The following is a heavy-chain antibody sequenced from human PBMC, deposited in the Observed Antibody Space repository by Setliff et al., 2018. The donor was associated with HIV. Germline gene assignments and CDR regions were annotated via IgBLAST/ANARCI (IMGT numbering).Heavy chain of an antibody. V-gene: IGHV1-18*01. J-gene: IGHJ5*02. CDR1: GYSFTSYG. CDR2: ISAYNVNT. Sequence: EASVKVSCKASGYSFTSYGVSWVRQAPGQGLEWMGWISAYNVNTNYAQKLQGRVTMTTDTSTSTAYVELRSLRSDDTAVYYCARGTAPLGWFDPWGQGTLVTVSS. D-gene: IGHD7-27*01. CDR3: ARGTAPLGWFDP.